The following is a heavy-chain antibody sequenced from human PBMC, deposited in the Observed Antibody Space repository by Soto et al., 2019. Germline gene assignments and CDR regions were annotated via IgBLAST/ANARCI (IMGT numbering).Heavy chain of an antibody. V-gene: IGHV2-5*01. CDR1: GFSLSTRAGG. D-gene: IGHD2-8*02. Sequence: SGPTLVNPTQTLPLTCTFFGFSLSTRAGGVGWVRQPPGKALEWLALIYWNDDQRYSPSPKNRLTITKDTSKNHVVLTMTNMDPADTATYYCAHRQDLVALDIWGQGTMVTVS. CDR3: AHRQDLVALDI. CDR2: IYWNDDQ. J-gene: IGHJ3*02.